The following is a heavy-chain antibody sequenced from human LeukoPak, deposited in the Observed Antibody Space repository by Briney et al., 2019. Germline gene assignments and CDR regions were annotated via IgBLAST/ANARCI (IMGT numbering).Heavy chain of an antibody. CDR3: ARNYYSSGSHFWFDP. CDR1: GFTFDDYG. Sequence: GGSLRLSCAASGFTFDDYGMSWVRQAPGKGLEWVSGINWNGGSTGYADSVKGRFTISRDNAKNSLYLQMNSLRAEDTALYHCARNYYSSGSHFWFDPWGQGTLVTVSS. V-gene: IGHV3-20*01. J-gene: IGHJ5*02. CDR2: INWNGGST. D-gene: IGHD3-10*01.